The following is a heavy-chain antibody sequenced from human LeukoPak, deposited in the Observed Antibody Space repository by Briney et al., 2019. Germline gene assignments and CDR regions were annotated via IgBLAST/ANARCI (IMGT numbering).Heavy chain of an antibody. J-gene: IGHJ4*02. D-gene: IGHD2-2*01. Sequence: ASVKVSCKASGYTFTSYGISWVRQAPGQGLEWMGWISAYNGNTNYAQKLQGRVTITADKSTSTAYMELSSLRSEDTAVYYCARARGDSYPFDYWGQGTLVTASS. V-gene: IGHV1-18*01. CDR1: GYTFTSYG. CDR2: ISAYNGNT. CDR3: ARARGDSYPFDY.